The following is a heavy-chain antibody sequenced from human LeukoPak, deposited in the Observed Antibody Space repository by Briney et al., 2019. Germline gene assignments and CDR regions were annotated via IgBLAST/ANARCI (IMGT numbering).Heavy chain of an antibody. CDR1: GFTFNNYA. CDR2: ISASGAKT. CDR3: SKDPVQHGNGLFWFDP. Sequence: GGSLRLSCAASGFTFNNYAVSWVRQAPGKGLDWVSGISASGAKTYYADSVKGRFTISRDNSRNTLYLQMTSLRVEDTAVYYRSKDPVQHGNGLFWFDPWGQGTVVTVSS. V-gene: IGHV3-23*01. D-gene: IGHD6-19*01. J-gene: IGHJ5*02.